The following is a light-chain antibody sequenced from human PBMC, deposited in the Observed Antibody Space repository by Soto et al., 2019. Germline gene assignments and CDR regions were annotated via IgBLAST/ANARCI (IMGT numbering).Light chain of an antibody. Sequence: QSALTQPASVSGSPGQSITISCTGTSSDVGGYNFVSWYQHHPGKAPKLMISEVSNRPSGVSNRFSGSKSGNTASLTISGLQAEDEADYYCSSYRASSTLDVFGTGTKLTVL. J-gene: IGLJ1*01. V-gene: IGLV2-14*01. CDR2: EVS. CDR1: SSDVGGYNF. CDR3: SSYRASSTLDV.